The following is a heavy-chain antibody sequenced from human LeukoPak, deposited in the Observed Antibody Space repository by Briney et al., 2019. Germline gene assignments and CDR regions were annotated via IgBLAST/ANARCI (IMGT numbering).Heavy chain of an antibody. Sequence: GGSLRLSCAASGFTFSTYAMHWVRQAPGKGLEGVAVMSYDGANKYYADSVKGRFTISRDNSKNTLYLQMSSLRAEDTAVYYCARDFPHISSISFAFDFWGQGNLVTVSS. CDR2: MSYDGANK. V-gene: IGHV3-30*15. J-gene: IGHJ4*02. CDR3: ARDFPHISSISFAFDF. CDR1: GFTFSTYA. D-gene: IGHD6-13*01.